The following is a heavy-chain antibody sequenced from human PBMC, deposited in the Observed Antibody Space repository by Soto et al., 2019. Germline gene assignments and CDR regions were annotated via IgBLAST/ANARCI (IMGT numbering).Heavy chain of an antibody. Sequence: ASVKVSCKASGYTFTGYYMHWVRQAPGQGLEWMGWINPNSGGTNYAQKFQGWVTMTRDTSISTAYMELSRLRSDDTAVYYCARQKPNLGRGGGYYYLMDVWGQGTTVTVSS. J-gene: IGHJ6*02. CDR2: INPNSGGT. V-gene: IGHV1-2*04. D-gene: IGHD7-27*01. CDR1: GYTFTGYY. CDR3: ARQKPNLGRGGGYYYLMDV.